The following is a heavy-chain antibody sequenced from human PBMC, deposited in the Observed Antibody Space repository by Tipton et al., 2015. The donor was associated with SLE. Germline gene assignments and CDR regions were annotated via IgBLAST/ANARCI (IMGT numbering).Heavy chain of an antibody. D-gene: IGHD5-18*01. J-gene: IGHJ5*02. V-gene: IGHV4-61*01. Sequence: LRLSCTVSGGSVSSGSYFWSWIRQPPGKGLEWIGYIYYSGSTNYIPSLRSRVTISVDTPKNQVSLKLSSVTAADTAVYYCARSDMDSEDWFDPWGQGTLVTVSS. CDR2: IYYSGST. CDR3: ARSDMDSEDWFDP. CDR1: GGSVSSGSYF.